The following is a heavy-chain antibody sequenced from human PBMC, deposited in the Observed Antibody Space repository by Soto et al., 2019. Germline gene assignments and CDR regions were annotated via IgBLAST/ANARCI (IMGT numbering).Heavy chain of an antibody. J-gene: IGHJ4*02. CDR2: ISSSGSTI. Sequence: PGGSLRLSCAASGFTFSSYEMNWVRQAPGKGLEWVSYISSSGSTIYYADSVKGRFTISRDNAKNSLYLQMNSLRAEDTAVYYCARTLIAAAGDYWGQGTLVTSPQ. CDR1: GFTFSSYE. V-gene: IGHV3-48*03. D-gene: IGHD6-13*01. CDR3: ARTLIAAAGDY.